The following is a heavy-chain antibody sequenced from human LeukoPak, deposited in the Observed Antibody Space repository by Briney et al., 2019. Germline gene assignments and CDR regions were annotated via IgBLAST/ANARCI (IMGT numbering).Heavy chain of an antibody. CDR2: ISSSSSYI. V-gene: IGHV3-21*01. CDR3: ARADSSGYYNWFDP. D-gene: IGHD3-22*01. J-gene: IGHJ5*02. CDR1: GFTISSCS. Sequence: GGSLRLSCAASGFTISSCSMNWVRQAPGKGLEWVSSISSSSSYIYYADSVKGRFTISRDNAKNSLYLQMNSLRAEDTAVYYCARADSSGYYNWFDPWGQGTLVTVSS.